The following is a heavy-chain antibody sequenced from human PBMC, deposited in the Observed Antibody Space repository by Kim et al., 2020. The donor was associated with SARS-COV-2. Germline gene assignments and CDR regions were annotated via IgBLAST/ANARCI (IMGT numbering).Heavy chain of an antibody. CDR1: GFPFSNAW. Sequence: GGSLRLSCAASGFPFSNAWMSWVRQAPGRGLEWVGRIKSKTDGETTDYAAPVKGRFTMSRDDSKNTLHLQMNSLKTEDTAVYYCTTLISAAGRGYCGQGSPVTV. J-gene: IGHJ4*01. CDR3: TTLISAAGRGY. V-gene: IGHV3-15*01. CDR2: IKSKTDGETT. D-gene: IGHD6-13*01.